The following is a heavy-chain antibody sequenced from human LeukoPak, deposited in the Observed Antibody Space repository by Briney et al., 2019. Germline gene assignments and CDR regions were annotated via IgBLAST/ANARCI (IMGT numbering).Heavy chain of an antibody. Sequence: ASVKVSCKSSGYTFTSYGISGVRQAPGQGLEWMGWISAYNGNTNYAQKLQGRVTMTTDTSTSTAYMELRSLRSDDTAVYYCARDGIAAASDAFDIWGQGTMVTVSS. V-gene: IGHV1-18*01. J-gene: IGHJ3*02. CDR3: ARDGIAAASDAFDI. CDR1: GYTFTSYG. D-gene: IGHD6-13*01. CDR2: ISAYNGNT.